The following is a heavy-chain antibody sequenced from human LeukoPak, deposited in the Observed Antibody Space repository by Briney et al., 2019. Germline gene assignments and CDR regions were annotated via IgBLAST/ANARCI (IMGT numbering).Heavy chain of an antibody. CDR2: IYNSGST. CDR3: ARETPYGSGSYPFDY. V-gene: IGHV4-59*01. Sequence: SETLSLTCTVSGGSISSDYWNWIRQPPGKGLEWIGYIYNSGSTNNNPSLKSRVTISVDTSKKQFSLKLSSVTAADTAVYYCARETPYGSGSYPFDYWGQGTLVTVSS. D-gene: IGHD3-10*01. J-gene: IGHJ4*02. CDR1: GGSISSDY.